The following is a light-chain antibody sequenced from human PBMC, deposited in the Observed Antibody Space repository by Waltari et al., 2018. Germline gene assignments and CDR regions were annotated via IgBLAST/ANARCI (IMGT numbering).Light chain of an antibody. V-gene: IGKV1-12*01. Sequence: DIQMTQSPSSVSASVGDRVTITCRASQSISSSLAWYQQKPGKAPTLLIYSASTLQTGGPARFSGSGSGTDFSLTINSLQPEDFATYFCQQGASVPPTFGQGT. J-gene: IGKJ1*01. CDR1: QSISSS. CDR3: QQGASVPPT. CDR2: SAS.